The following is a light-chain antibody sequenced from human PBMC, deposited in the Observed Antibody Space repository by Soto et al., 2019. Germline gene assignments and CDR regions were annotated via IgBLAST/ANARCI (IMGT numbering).Light chain of an antibody. CDR3: QSSDDTGDYYL. Sequence: SYELTQPPSVSVSPGQTARITCSGAELSKQYSFWYQQKPGQAPVLVIYKDPERASGIPERFSGSSSGTTVTLTISGVRAEDEATYYFQSSDDTGDYYLFGTGTKVTVL. V-gene: IGLV3-25*02. CDR1: ELSKQY. J-gene: IGLJ1*01. CDR2: KDP.